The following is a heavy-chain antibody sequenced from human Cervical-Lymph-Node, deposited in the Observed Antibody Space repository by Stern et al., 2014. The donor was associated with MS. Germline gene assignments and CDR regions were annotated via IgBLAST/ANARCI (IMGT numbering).Heavy chain of an antibody. CDR2: ISSHRNTT. V-gene: IGHV3-11*01. Sequence: QVQLVQSGGGLVKPGGSLRLSCTASGFTFSDHYMSWVRQAPGKGLEWLSYISSHRNTTYYSDSVKVRFTISRDNAKNSRYLQMNSLRVDDTAVYYCVREGIASAGYYYYYGMDVWGLGTTVIVSS. CDR3: VREGIASAGYYYYYGMDV. J-gene: IGHJ6*02. CDR1: GFTFSDHY. D-gene: IGHD6-25*01.